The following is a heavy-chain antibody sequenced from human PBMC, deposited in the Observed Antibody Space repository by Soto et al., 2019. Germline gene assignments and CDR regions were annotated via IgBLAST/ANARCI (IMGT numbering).Heavy chain of an antibody. CDR1: GGSISNYY. J-gene: IGHJ2*01. CDR3: ARDDRDANTYTWSFDL. CDR2: IHYSGSS. D-gene: IGHD2-2*01. V-gene: IGHV4-59*01. Sequence: QVQLQESGPGLVKPSETLSLTCTVSGGSISNYYWSWIRQPPGKGLEWIGYIHYSGSSIYNPSLKSRVTISVDTSKNQFSLKLSSVTAADTAVYYCARDDRDANTYTWSFDLWGRGTLVTVSS.